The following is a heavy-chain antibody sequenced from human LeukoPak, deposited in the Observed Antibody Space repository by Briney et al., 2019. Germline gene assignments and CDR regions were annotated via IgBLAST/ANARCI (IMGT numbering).Heavy chain of an antibody. V-gene: IGHV5-51*01. Sequence: GESLKISCQGFGYSFTSYWIGWVRQLPGKGMEWMGVIYPGDSRIRYNPSFQGQVTISVDKSISTAYLQWVSLKASDTAMYYCACRDLTSTWSFPWGQGTLVTVSS. J-gene: IGHJ5*02. D-gene: IGHD6-13*01. CDR1: GYSFTSYW. CDR2: IYPGDSRI. CDR3: ACRDLTSTWSFP.